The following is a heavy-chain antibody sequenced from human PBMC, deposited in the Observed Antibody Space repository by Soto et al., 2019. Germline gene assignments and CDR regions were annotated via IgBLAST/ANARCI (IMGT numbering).Heavy chain of an antibody. CDR1: GDTFSDYD. V-gene: IGHV1-8*01. CDR2: IHLESRKT. D-gene: IGHD6-19*01. Sequence: ASVQVSFKASGDTFSDYDINWLRQAPGQELEWMGWIHLESRKTSFAQKFQGRLTMTGDTSIDTAYMDLTSLTSEDTAVYYCAIAPGWFSGMAGWGQGTPVTVPS. J-gene: IGHJ6*02. CDR3: AIAPGWFSGMAG.